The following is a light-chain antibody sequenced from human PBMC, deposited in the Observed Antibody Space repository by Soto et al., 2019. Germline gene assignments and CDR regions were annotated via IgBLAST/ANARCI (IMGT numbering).Light chain of an antibody. CDR2: GAS. J-gene: IGKJ4*01. CDR3: QHYTNWPLT. V-gene: IGKV3-15*01. Sequence: EIVMAESAATLYVSPGERATLSCRASHSVSSRLAWYQQKPGQAPRLLIYGASTRATGLPARFSGSGSGTEFTLTISCLQSEDFADYYCQHYTNWPLTFGGGTKV. CDR1: HSVSSR.